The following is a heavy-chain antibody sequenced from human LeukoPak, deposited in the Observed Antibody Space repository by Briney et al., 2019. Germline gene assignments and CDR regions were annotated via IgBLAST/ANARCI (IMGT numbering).Heavy chain of an antibody. D-gene: IGHD3-22*01. CDR3: ARARPPGGSGYYGYYGMDV. CDR1: GGSISSYY. J-gene: IGHJ6*02. CDR2: IYYSGST. Sequence: SETLSLTCTVSGGSISSYYWSWIRQPPGKGLEWIGYIYYSGSTNYNPSLKSRVTISVDTSKNQFSLKLNSVTAADTAVYYCARARPPGGSGYYGYYGMDVWGQGTTVTVSS. V-gene: IGHV4-59*01.